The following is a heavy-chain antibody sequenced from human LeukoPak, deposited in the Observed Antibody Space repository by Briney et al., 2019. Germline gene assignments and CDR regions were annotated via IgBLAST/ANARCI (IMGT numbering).Heavy chain of an antibody. D-gene: IGHD3-22*01. CDR3: TRSGYRHPYHFES. V-gene: IGHV3-53*01. CDR1: GFTFSSYW. CDR2: IYTGGGT. Sequence: TGGSLRLSCAASGFTFSSYWMHWVRQAPGKGLEWVSVIYTGGGTDHADSVKGRFTISRDNSKNTLSLQMNSLRADDTAIYYCTRSGYRHPYHFESWGQGTLVIVSS. J-gene: IGHJ4*02.